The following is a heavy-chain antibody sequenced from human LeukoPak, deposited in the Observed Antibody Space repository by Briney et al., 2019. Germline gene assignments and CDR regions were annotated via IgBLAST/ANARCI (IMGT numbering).Heavy chain of an antibody. V-gene: IGHV3-74*01. CDR3: ARDPGPAGWFDY. CDR2: INSDGSST. CDR1: GFTFSSYW. D-gene: IGHD2-2*01. Sequence: GGSLRLSCAASGFTFSSYWMHWVRQAPGKGLVWVSRINSDGSSTSYADSVKGRFTISRDNAKNTLYLQMSSLRADDTAVYYCARDPGPAGWFDYWGQGTLVTVSS. J-gene: IGHJ4*02.